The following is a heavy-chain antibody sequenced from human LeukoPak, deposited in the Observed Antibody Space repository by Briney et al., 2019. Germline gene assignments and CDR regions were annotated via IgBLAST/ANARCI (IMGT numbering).Heavy chain of an antibody. CDR1: GFTFSSYE. CDR2: ISSSGSTI. Sequence: GGSLRLSCAASGFTFSSYEMNWVRQAPGKGLEWVSYISSSGSTIYYADSVKRRFTISRDNAKNSQYLQMNSLRAEDTAVYYCAREIAAAGHHDAFDIWGQGTMVTVSS. V-gene: IGHV3-48*03. D-gene: IGHD6-13*01. J-gene: IGHJ3*02. CDR3: AREIAAAGHHDAFDI.